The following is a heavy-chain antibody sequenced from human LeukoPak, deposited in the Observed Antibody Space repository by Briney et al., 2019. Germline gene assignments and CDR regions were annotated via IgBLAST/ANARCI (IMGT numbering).Heavy chain of an antibody. V-gene: IGHV5-51*01. CDR2: IYSGDSHT. D-gene: IGHD4-17*01. CDR1: GYSFTYW. J-gene: IGHJ4*02. Sequence: GESLKISCKGSGYSFTYWIGWVRQMPGKGLEWMGIIYSGDSHTKYSPSFQGRVTISADKSISTAYLQWSSLEASDTAMYYCASARHGDYVWDYWGQGTLITVSS. CDR3: ASARHGDYVWDY.